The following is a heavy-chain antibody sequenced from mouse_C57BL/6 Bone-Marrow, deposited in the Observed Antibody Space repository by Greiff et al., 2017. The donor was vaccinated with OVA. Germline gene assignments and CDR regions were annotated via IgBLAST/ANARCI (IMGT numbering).Heavy chain of an antibody. CDR2: IYPRSGNT. D-gene: IGHD2-5*01. CDR1: GYTFTSYG. Sequence: VQGVESGAELARPGASVKLSCKASGYTFTSYGISWVKQRTGQGLEWIGEIYPRSGNTSYNEKFKGKATLTADKSSSTAYMELRSLTSEDSAVYFCARPSYYSNSYYFDYWGQGTTLTVSS. J-gene: IGHJ2*01. CDR3: ARPSYYSNSYYFDY. V-gene: IGHV1-81*01.